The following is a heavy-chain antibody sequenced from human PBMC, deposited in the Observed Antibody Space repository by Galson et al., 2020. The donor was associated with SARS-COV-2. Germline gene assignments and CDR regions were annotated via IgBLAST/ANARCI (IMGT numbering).Heavy chain of an antibody. Sequence: GGSLRLSCTASGFSFSTYLMTWVRQAPGKGLEWVANIKHDGTDTNYIDSVKGRFTVSRDNAKNSLYLQMNSLRAEDTALYYCAALDKGQDFWGQGALVTVSS. D-gene: IGHD2-15*01. V-gene: IGHV3-7*01. CDR2: IKHDGTDT. CDR1: GFSFSTYL. CDR3: AALDKGQDF. J-gene: IGHJ4*02.